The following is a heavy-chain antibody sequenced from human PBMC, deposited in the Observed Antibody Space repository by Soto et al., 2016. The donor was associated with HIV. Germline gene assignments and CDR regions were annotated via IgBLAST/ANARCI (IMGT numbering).Heavy chain of an antibody. V-gene: IGHV1-2*02. Sequence: QVQLVQSGPELKEPGASVKVSCKISGPSFPTFHIHWVREAPGQGLEWMGWISPNSQTTNYAQKFHGRVTMTRDPSISTAYMELRSLRSDDTAVYYCGRDRASSGSYYSANYYGMDVWGQGTTVTVS. CDR3: GRDRASSGSYYSANYYGMDV. J-gene: IGHJ6*02. CDR1: GPSFPTFH. CDR2: ISPNSQTT. D-gene: IGHD3-10*01.